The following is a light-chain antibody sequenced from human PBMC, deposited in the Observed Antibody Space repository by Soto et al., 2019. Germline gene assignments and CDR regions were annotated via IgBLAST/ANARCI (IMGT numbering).Light chain of an antibody. CDR1: SSDIGGYNY. CDR2: EVS. J-gene: IGLJ1*01. Sequence: QSALTQPASVSGSPGQSITISCTGTSSDIGGYNYVSWYQHHPGKAPKLVIYEVSKRPSGVSNRFSGSKSGNRASLTISGLQAEDEADYYCSSYRSSDTYYVFGTGTKLTVL. V-gene: IGLV2-14*01. CDR3: SSYRSSDTYYV.